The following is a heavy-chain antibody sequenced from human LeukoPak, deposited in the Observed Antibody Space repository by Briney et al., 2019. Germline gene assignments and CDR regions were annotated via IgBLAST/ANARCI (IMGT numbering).Heavy chain of an antibody. CDR3: AELEWPRGY. CDR1: GFTHSSFW. D-gene: IGHD1-7*01. J-gene: IGHJ4*02. Sequence: AGGSLRLSCAASGFTHSSFWMSWVRQAPGKGREGVANIKQDGREKYYVDSVKGRFTIPRDNAKNSLYLEMNSLRAEDTAVYYCAELEWPRGYWGQGTLVTVSS. V-gene: IGHV3-7*01. CDR2: IKQDGREK.